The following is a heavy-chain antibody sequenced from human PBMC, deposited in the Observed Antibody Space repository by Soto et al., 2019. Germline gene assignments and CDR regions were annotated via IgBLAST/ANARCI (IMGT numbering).Heavy chain of an antibody. CDR2: LKRDGRER. V-gene: IGHV3-7*03. J-gene: IGHJ4*02. CDR3: ARDVYEILGRVVRRLDS. D-gene: IGHD2-8*01. Sequence: PGGSLRLSCAASGFTFGDYWMTWVRQAPEKGLEWVANLKRDGRERYYVDSVKGRFSVSRDNAKNSLYLQMNNLRPEDTAVYYCARDVYEILGRVVRRLDSWGQGTLVTVSS. CDR1: GFTFGDYW.